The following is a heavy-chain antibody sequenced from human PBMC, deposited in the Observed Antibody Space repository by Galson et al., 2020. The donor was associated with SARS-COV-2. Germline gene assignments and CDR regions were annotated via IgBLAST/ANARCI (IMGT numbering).Heavy chain of an antibody. CDR3: RVVPVAIDYYYYGMDF. Sequence: ASVKVSCKVSGYTLTELFMHWVRQAPGKGLEWMGGFDPEDGETIYAQKFQGRVTMTEDTSPDTAYMELSSLRSEDTAVYFCRVVPVAIDYYYYGMDFWGQGTTVTVSS. J-gene: IGHJ6*02. CDR1: GYTLTELF. CDR2: FDPEDGET. D-gene: IGHD2-2*01. V-gene: IGHV1-24*01.